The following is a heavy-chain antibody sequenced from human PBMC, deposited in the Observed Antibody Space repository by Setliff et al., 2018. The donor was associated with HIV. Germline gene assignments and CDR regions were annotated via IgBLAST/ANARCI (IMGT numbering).Heavy chain of an antibody. Sequence: ASVKVSCKASGYIFTSYDIHWVRQANGQGLEWMGRMSPKSGNTGNTQKFRGRITMTSDTSTNTAYMELSSLTSDDTAVYDCARDRGVYCISSSCYSPVDAFDIWGQGTMVTVSS. J-gene: IGHJ3*02. CDR1: GYIFTSYD. CDR3: ARDRGVYCISSSCYSPVDAFDI. D-gene: IGHD2-2*01. CDR2: MSPKSGNT. V-gene: IGHV1-8*02.